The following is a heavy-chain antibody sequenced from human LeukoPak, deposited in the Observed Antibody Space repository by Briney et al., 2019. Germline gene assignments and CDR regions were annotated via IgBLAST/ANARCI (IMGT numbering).Heavy chain of an antibody. CDR2: ITSSSSYI. D-gene: IGHD3-22*01. Sequence: GGSLRLSCAASGFTFSTYTMNWVRQAPGKGLEWVSSITSSSSYIYYADSVKGRFTISRDNAKNSLYLQMKSLRVEDTAVYYCARHVVAVGFDYWGQGTLVTVSS. CDR3: ARHVVAVGFDY. CDR1: GFTFSTYT. V-gene: IGHV3-21*01. J-gene: IGHJ4*02.